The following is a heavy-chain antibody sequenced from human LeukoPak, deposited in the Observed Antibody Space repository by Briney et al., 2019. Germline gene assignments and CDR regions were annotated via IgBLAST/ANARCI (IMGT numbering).Heavy chain of an antibody. V-gene: IGHV3-30*18. CDR3: AKDGVDCSGDNCYSRAFDI. Sequence: GGSLRLSCAASGFTFSSYDMHWVRQAPGKGLEWVAVISYDGSNKYYADSVKGRFTISRDNSKNTLYLQMNSLRAEDTAVYYCAKDGVDCSGDNCYSRAFDIWGPGTMVTVSS. D-gene: IGHD2-15*01. J-gene: IGHJ3*02. CDR1: GFTFSSYD. CDR2: ISYDGSNK.